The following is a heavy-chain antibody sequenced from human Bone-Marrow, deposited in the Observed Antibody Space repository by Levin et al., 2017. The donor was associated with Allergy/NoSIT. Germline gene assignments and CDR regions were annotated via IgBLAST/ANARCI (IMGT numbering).Heavy chain of an antibody. J-gene: IGHJ4*02. CDR1: GFTFSSYW. V-gene: IGHV3-74*01. Sequence: QAGGSLRLSCAASGFTFSSYWMDWVRQAPGKGLVWVSRLNTDGSSRSYADSVKGRFTISRDNARNTLYLQMNSLRVEDTAVYYCARAHSPIGGELIGYWGQGTLVTVSS. D-gene: IGHD1-7*01. CDR2: LNTDGSSR. CDR3: ARAHSPIGGELIGY.